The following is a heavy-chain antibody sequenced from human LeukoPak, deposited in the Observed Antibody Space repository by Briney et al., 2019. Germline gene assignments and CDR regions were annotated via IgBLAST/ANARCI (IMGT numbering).Heavy chain of an antibody. CDR1: GFTFSSYG. CDR2: IWYDGSNK. D-gene: IGHD3-22*01. J-gene: IGHJ4*02. Sequence: GGSLRLPCAASGFTFSSYGMHWVRQAPGKGLEWVAVIWYDGSNKYYADSVKGRFTISRDNSKNTLYLQMNSLRAEDTAVYYCARSGGPGNYYDSSGYTPHFDYWGQGTLVTVSS. CDR3: ARSGGPGNYYDSSGYTPHFDY. V-gene: IGHV3-33*01.